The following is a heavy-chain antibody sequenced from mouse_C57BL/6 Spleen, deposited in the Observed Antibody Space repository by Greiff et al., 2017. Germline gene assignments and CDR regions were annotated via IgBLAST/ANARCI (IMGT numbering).Heavy chain of an antibody. Sequence: EVQLQQSGPELVKPGASVKISCKASGYTFTDYYMNWVKQSPGKSLEWIGDINPNNGGTSYNQKFKGKATLTVDKSSSTDYMELSSLTSEDSAVYYCARFTTVVAPFDYWGQGTTLTVSS. J-gene: IGHJ2*01. D-gene: IGHD1-1*01. CDR3: ARFTTVVAPFDY. CDR2: INPNNGGT. V-gene: IGHV1-26*01. CDR1: GYTFTDYY.